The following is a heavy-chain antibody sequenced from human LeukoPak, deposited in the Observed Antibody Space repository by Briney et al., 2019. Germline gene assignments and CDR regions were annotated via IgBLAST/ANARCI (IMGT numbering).Heavy chain of an antibody. CDR3: ARVPIVYYGSGSYYKKGTFDY. D-gene: IGHD3-10*01. CDR1: GGSFSGYY. V-gene: IGHV4-34*01. CDR2: INQSGST. Sequence: PSETLSLTCAVYGGSFSGYYWSWLRQPPGKGLEWIGEINQSGSTNYNPSLKSRVTISVDTSKNQFSLKLSSVTAADTAVYYCARVPIVYYGSGSYYKKGTFDYWGQGTLVTVSS. J-gene: IGHJ4*02.